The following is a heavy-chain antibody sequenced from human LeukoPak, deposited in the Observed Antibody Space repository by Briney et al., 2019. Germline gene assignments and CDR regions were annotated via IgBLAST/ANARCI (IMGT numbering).Heavy chain of an antibody. V-gene: IGHV1-2*04. Sequence: ASVKVSCKASGYTFTGYYMHWVRQAPGQGLEWMGWINPNSGGTNYAQKFQGWVTMTRDTSISTAYMELSRLRSDDTAVYYCARTYSGYDRPEFDYWGQGTLVTVSS. CDR2: INPNSGGT. J-gene: IGHJ4*02. CDR3: ARTYSGYDRPEFDY. CDR1: GYTFTGYY. D-gene: IGHD5-12*01.